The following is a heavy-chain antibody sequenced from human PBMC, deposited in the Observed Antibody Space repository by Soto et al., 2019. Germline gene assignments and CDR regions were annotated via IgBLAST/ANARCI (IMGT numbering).Heavy chain of an antibody. CDR1: GGSITNSNW. Sequence: QVQLQESGPRLVKPSGTLSLTCTVSGGSITNSNWWSWVRLPPAKGLEWIGDIYHAGSTKYNPSLGRRVTTSVDTSNNQFALTLTSVTAADTAVYFCARGPPIVGNTTPLDSWGQGTLVTVS. CDR3: ARGPPIVGNTTPLDS. CDR2: IYHAGST. V-gene: IGHV4-4*02. J-gene: IGHJ4*02. D-gene: IGHD1-26*01.